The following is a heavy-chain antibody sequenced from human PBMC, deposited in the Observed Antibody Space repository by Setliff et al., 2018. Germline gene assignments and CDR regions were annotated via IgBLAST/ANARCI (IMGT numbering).Heavy chain of an antibody. CDR3: ARHKSNGSGSYPSLYMDV. Sequence: SETLSLTCTVSGGSISGGNYYWIWIRQPAGKALEWLGHIFARGSMNYNPSLRSRITISQDRSDNQFSVKLSSVTAADTAVYYCARHKSNGSGSYPSLYMDVWGKGIMVTVSS. CDR1: GGSISGGNYY. J-gene: IGHJ6*03. D-gene: IGHD3-10*01. CDR2: IFARGSM. V-gene: IGHV4-61*09.